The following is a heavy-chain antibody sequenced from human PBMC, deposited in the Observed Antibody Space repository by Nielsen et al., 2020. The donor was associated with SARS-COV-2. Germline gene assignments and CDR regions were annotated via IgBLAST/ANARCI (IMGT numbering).Heavy chain of an antibody. CDR2: IYFSGST. V-gene: IGHV4-39*01. Sequence: SETLSLTCTVSGGSISDSDYYWGWIRQPPGKGLEWIGSIYFSGSTYYNPSLKSRVTMSVDTSKNQFSLKVNSVTAADTAVYYCARLGRYYDTLSGYARHFDYWGQGILVTVSS. D-gene: IGHD3-9*01. J-gene: IGHJ4*02. CDR1: GGSISDSDYY. CDR3: ARLGRYYDTLSGYARHFDY.